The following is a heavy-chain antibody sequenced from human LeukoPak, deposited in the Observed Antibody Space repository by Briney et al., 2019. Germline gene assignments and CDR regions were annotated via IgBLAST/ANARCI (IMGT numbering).Heavy chain of an antibody. Sequence: SVKVSCKASGGTFSSYAISWVRQAPGQGLEWMGGIIPIFGTANYAQKFQGRVTITADKSTSTVYMELSSLRSEDTAVYYCARDLYDYGDYGYYYYYMDVWGKGTTVTVSS. CDR2: IIPIFGTA. D-gene: IGHD4-17*01. CDR1: GGTFSSYA. V-gene: IGHV1-69*06. CDR3: ARDLYDYGDYGYYYYYMDV. J-gene: IGHJ6*03.